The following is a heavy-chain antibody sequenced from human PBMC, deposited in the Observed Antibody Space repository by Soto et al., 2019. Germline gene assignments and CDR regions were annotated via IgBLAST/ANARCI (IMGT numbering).Heavy chain of an antibody. CDR1: GGSISSSSYY. D-gene: IGHD1-26*01. J-gene: IGHJ5*02. Sequence: QLQLQESGPGLVKPSETLSLTCTVSGGSISSSSYYWGWIRQPPGKGLEWIGSIYYSGSTYYNPSLKSRVTLSVDTAKNQFSLKLSSVTAADTAVYYCARHIGGPGGNWFDPWGQGTLVTVSS. V-gene: IGHV4-39*01. CDR2: IYYSGST. CDR3: ARHIGGPGGNWFDP.